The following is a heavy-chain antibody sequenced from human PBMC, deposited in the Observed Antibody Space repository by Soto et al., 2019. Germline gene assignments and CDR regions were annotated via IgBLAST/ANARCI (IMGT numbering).Heavy chain of an antibody. CDR3: ARGRYGDY. D-gene: IGHD1-1*01. V-gene: IGHV1-18*01. J-gene: IGHJ4*02. CDR1: GYDFTTYG. CDR2: ISAHNGNT. Sequence: QVHLVQSGAEVKKPGASVKVSCKGSGYDFTTYGITWVRQAPGQGLEWMAWISAHNGNTDYAQKLQGRVTVSRDTSTSPAYMEPRGLRSYDAAVYCCARGRYGDYWGQGALVTVSS.